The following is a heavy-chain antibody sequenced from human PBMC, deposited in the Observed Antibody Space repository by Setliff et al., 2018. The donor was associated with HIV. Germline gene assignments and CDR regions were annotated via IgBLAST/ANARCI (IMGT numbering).Heavy chain of an antibody. J-gene: IGHJ3*02. CDR3: ARGGALFTMTTHPFDI. CDR1: GYTFNSYG. Sequence: ASVKVSCKASGYTFNSYGISWVRQAPGQGLEWMGWNIPYNGNTKFGQKLQGRVTMTTDTSTSTGYMELRSLRSDDTAMYYCARGGALFTMTTHPFDIWGQGTMVTVSS. CDR2: NIPYNGNT. V-gene: IGHV1-18*01. D-gene: IGHD3-22*01.